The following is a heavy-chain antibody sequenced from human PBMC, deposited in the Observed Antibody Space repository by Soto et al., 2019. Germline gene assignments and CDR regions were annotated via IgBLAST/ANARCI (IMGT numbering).Heavy chain of an antibody. Sequence: EVQLVESGGGLVQPGGSLRLSCAASGFTFSSYSMNWVRQAPGKGLEWVSYISSSSSTINYADSVKGRFTISRDNAKNSLYLQMNSLRAEDTAVYYCARSIATTVTTFDYWGQGTLVTVSS. J-gene: IGHJ4*02. CDR1: GFTFSSYS. D-gene: IGHD4-17*01. CDR2: ISSSSSTI. CDR3: ARSIATTVTTFDY. V-gene: IGHV3-48*01.